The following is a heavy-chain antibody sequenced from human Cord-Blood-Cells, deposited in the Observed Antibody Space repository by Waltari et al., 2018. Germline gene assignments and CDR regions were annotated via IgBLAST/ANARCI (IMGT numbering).Heavy chain of an antibody. CDR2: ISSSSSYR. CDR3: ARDRGGDGYNYYFDY. J-gene: IGHJ4*02. D-gene: IGHD5-12*01. Sequence: EVQLVESGGGLVKPGGSLRLSCAASGFTFSSYSMNWVRQAPGKGLEWVSSISSSSSYRYYADSVKGRFTISRDNATNSLYLQMNSLRAEDTAVYYCARDRGGDGYNYYFDYWGQGTLVTVSS. V-gene: IGHV3-21*01. CDR1: GFTFSSYS.